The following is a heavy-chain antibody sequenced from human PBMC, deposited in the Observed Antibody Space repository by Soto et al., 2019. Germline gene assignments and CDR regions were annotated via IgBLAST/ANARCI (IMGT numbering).Heavy chain of an antibody. Sequence: GGSLRLSCAASGFAFSSYPLSWVRQAPEKGLEWVSGISDSGGLTYNADSVKGRFTISRDNSKNTLYLQMNSLRAEDTAVYFCARRAFGSSRAFDLWRQGTVVTVSS. D-gene: IGHD6-6*01. CDR3: ARRAFGSSRAFDL. CDR2: ISDSGGLT. V-gene: IGHV3-23*01. J-gene: IGHJ3*01. CDR1: GFAFSSYP.